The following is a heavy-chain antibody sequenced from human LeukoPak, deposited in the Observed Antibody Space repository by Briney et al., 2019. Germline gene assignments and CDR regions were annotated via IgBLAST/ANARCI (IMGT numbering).Heavy chain of an antibody. Sequence: GGSLRLSCAASGFTFSSYAMRWVRQAPGKGLEWVSAIRGGGGSTYYADSVKGRFTISRDNSKNTLYLQMNSLRAEDSAVYYCAKTLLGDTAMVTGGADTHYFDYWGQGTLVTVSS. D-gene: IGHD5-18*01. CDR2: IRGGGGST. J-gene: IGHJ4*02. CDR3: AKTLLGDTAMVTGGADTHYFDY. V-gene: IGHV3-23*01. CDR1: GFTFSSYA.